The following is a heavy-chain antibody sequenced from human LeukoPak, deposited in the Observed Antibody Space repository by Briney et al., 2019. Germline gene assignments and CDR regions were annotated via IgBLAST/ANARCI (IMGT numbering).Heavy chain of an antibody. V-gene: IGHV3-23*01. CDR3: AKDFGYDFWSSVWFDP. CDR2: ISGSGGST. CDR1: GFTLSSYA. J-gene: IGHJ5*02. D-gene: IGHD3-3*01. Sequence: GGSLRLSCAASGFTLSSYAMSWVRQAPGKGLEWVSAISGSGGSTYYADSVKGRFTISRDNSKNTLYLQMNSLRAEDTAVYYCAKDFGYDFWSSVWFDPWGQGTLVTVSS.